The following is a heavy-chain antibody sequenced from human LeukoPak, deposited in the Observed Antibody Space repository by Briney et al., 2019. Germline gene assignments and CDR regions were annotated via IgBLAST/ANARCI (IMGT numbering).Heavy chain of an antibody. D-gene: IGHD6-13*01. CDR3: AKSPREAAAVVDY. CDR2: ISYDGSNK. J-gene: IGHJ4*02. V-gene: IGHV3-30*18. CDR1: GFTFRSYG. Sequence: GRSLRLSCAASGFTFRSYGMHWVRQAPGKGLEWVAVISYDGSNKYYADSVKGRFTISRDNSKNTLYLQMNSLRAEDTAVYYCAKSPREAAAVVDYWGQGTLVTVSS.